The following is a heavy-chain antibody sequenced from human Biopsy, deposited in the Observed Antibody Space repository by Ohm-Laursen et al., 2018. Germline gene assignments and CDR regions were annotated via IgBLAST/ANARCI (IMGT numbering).Heavy chain of an antibody. V-gene: IGHV4-34*01. Sequence: SETLSLTCAVYGESFNGYYWSWIRQTPGKGLEWIGEINHSGRTNYNPSLKSRVTISVDTYKNQFSLKVKSVTAADTAVYYCVRSDDYYDPYHYYALDVWGQGTTVTVSS. CDR1: GESFNGYY. J-gene: IGHJ6*02. D-gene: IGHD3-22*01. CDR3: VRSDDYYDPYHYYALDV. CDR2: INHSGRT.